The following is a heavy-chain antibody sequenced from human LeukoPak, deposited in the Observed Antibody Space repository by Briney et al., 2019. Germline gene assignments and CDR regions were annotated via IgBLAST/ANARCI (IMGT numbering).Heavy chain of an antibody. D-gene: IGHD5-18*01. CDR3: ARGGSGYSYGSGY. Sequence: GGSLRLSCAASGFTFSSYSMDWVRQAPRKGLEWVSSISSSSSYIYYADSVKGRFTISRDNAKNSLYLQMNSLRAEDTAVYYCARGGSGYSYGSGYWGQGTLVTVSS. J-gene: IGHJ4*02. CDR2: ISSSSSYI. V-gene: IGHV3-21*01. CDR1: GFTFSSYS.